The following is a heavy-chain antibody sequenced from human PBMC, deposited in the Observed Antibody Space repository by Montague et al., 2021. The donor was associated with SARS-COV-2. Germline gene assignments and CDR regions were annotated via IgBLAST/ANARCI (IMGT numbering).Heavy chain of an antibody. Sequence: SETLSLTCTVAGGSISSYYWSWIRQPPGKGLEWIGYINYSGSTNYNPSLKSRVTISVDTSKNQFSLNLSSVTAADTAVYYCARNLVVHYWYGMDVWSQGTTVTVSS. CDR1: GGSISSYY. J-gene: IGHJ6*02. V-gene: IGHV4-59*01. D-gene: IGHD2-15*01. CDR3: ARNLVVHYWYGMDV. CDR2: INYSGST.